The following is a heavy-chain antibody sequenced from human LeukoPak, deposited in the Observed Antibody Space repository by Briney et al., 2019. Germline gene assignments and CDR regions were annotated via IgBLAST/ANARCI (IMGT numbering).Heavy chain of an antibody. CDR2: LKRDGSEK. D-gene: IGHD2-15*01. V-gene: IGHV3-7*03. CDR1: GFTFRNHW. CDR3: ARDAREVAATPSDYGMDV. Sequence: HPGGSLRLSCAASGFTFRNHWMSWVRQAPGKGLEWVANLKRDGSEKYSVDSVKGRFTFSRDNAKNSLFLQMNSLRAEDTAVYYCARDAREVAATPSDYGMDVWGQGTTVTVSS. J-gene: IGHJ6*02.